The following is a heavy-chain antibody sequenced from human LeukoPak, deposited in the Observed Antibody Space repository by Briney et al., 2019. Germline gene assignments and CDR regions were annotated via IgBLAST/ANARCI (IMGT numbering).Heavy chain of an antibody. CDR1: EYTFTNYD. CDR3: ARGGYCSSTSCYTNWFDP. CDR2: IIPILGIA. Sequence: GASVKVSCKASEYTFTNYDINWVRQAPGQGLEWMGRIIPILGIANYAQKFQGRVTITADKSTSTAYMELSSLRSEDTAVYYCARGGYCSSTSCYTNWFDPWGQGTLVTVSS. D-gene: IGHD2-2*02. V-gene: IGHV1-69*04. J-gene: IGHJ5*02.